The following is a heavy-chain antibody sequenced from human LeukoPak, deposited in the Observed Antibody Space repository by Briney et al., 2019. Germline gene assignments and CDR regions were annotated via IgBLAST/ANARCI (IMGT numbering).Heavy chain of an antibody. CDR3: ARDGMWERVDLGC. CDR1: GFTFSSYG. D-gene: IGHD1-26*01. V-gene: IGHV3-33*01. Sequence: GSLRLSCAASGFTFSSYGMHWVRQAPGKGLEWVAVIWYDGSNKYYADSVKGRFTISRDNSKNTLYLQMNSLRAEDTAVYYCARDGMWERVDLGCWGQGALVTVSS. J-gene: IGHJ4*02. CDR2: IWYDGSNK.